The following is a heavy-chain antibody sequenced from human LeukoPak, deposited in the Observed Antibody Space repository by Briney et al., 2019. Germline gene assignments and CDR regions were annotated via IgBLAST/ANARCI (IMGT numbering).Heavy chain of an antibody. CDR3: ARGLRQQLGYFQH. CDR1: GGSFSGYY. V-gene: IGHV4-34*01. J-gene: IGHJ1*01. Sequence: SETLSLTCAVYGGSFSGYYWSWIRQPPGKGLEWIGEINHSGSTNYNPSLKSRVTISVDTSKNQFSLKLSSVTAADTAVYYCARGLRQQLGYFQHWDQGTLVTVSS. D-gene: IGHD6-13*01. CDR2: INHSGST.